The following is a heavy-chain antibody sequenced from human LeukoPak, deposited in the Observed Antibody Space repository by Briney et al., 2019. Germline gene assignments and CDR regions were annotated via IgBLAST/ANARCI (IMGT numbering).Heavy chain of an antibody. CDR2: ISYDGSNK. J-gene: IGHJ4*02. D-gene: IGHD2-15*01. V-gene: IGHV3-30*18. Sequence: GGSLRLSCAASGFIFSTYVMHWVRQAPGKGLEWVAVISYDGSNKYYADSVKGRFTISRDNSKNTLYLQMNSLRAEDTAVYYCAKEGYCSGGSCYWWYFDYWGQGTLVTVSS. CDR1: GFIFSTYV. CDR3: AKEGYCSGGSCYWWYFDY.